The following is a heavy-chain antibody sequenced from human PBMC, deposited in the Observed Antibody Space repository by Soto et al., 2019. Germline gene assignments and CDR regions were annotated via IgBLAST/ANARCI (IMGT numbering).Heavy chain of an antibody. CDR3: VKAWYNDVWGYYFDY. CDR2: IKEDGSGK. J-gene: IGHJ4*02. V-gene: IGHV3-7*01. Sequence: EVQLVESGGGLVQPGGSLRLSCAASGFTFSSYCMTWVRQAPGKGLEWVANIKEDGSGKYYVDSVKGRFTISRDNTKNSLYLQLNSLRAEDTATYYCVKAWYNDVWGYYFDYWGQGTLVTVSS. CDR1: GFTFSSYC. D-gene: IGHD3-10*02.